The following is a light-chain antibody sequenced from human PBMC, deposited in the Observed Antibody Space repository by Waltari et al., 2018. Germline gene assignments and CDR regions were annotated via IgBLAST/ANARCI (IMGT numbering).Light chain of an antibody. CDR2: DAS. J-gene: IGKJ4*01. V-gene: IGKV3-11*01. CDR3: QQRRNWPLT. Sequence: EIVLTQSQAILSFSPGERATLSCSASQSVGTYLAWYQQRPGQSPRLLIYDASYRATGIPARFSGSGSETDFTLTISSLQPEDFAVYYCQQRRNWPLTFGGGTRVQI. CDR1: QSVGTY.